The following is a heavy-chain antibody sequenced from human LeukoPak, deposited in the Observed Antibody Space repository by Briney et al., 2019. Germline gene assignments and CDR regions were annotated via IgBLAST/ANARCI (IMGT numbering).Heavy chain of an antibody. Sequence: SETLFLTCTVSGGSMSDYFWSWIRQPPEKGLEWIGYVHYSGSTNYNPSLKSRVTILVDTSKNQFSLRLNSVTAADTAVYYCASSGYYYYFDYWGQGTLVTVSS. D-gene: IGHD3-22*01. J-gene: IGHJ4*02. CDR2: VHYSGST. CDR1: GGSMSDYF. CDR3: ASSGYYYYFDY. V-gene: IGHV4-59*01.